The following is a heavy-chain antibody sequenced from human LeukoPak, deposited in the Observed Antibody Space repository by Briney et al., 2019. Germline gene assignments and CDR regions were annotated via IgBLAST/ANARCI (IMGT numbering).Heavy chain of an antibody. CDR3: ARVQTRKWFTVDY. V-gene: IGHV3-33*01. CDR2: IWYDGSNK. D-gene: IGHD3-22*01. J-gene: IGHJ4*02. CDR1: GFTFSTYG. Sequence: PGGSLRLSCAASGFTFSTYGMHWVRQAPGKGLEWGAFIWYDGSNKYYADSVKDRFTISRDNIKNTLYLQMDSLRDENTAVYYCARVQTRKWFTVDYWGQGTVVTVSS.